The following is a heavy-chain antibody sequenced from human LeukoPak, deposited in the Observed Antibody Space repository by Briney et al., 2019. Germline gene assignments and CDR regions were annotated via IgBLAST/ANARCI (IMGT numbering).Heavy chain of an antibody. J-gene: IGHJ4*02. CDR3: ARGGYGYVVDY. CDR2: ISHSGIT. CDR1: SGSLSGYS. Sequence: SETLSLTCAVSSGSLSGYSWGWIRQPPGKGLEWVGEISHSGITNYNASLKSRVTISVDTSKKQFSLKLSSVTAADTAVYYCARGGYGYVVDYWGQGTLVTVSS. V-gene: IGHV4-34*01. D-gene: IGHD5-18*01.